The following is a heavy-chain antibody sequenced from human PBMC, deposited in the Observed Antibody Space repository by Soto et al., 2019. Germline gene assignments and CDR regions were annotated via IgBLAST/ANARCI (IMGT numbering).Heavy chain of an antibody. J-gene: IGHJ6*02. Sequence: LSLTCTVSGGSISSGDYYWSWIRQPPGKGLEWIGYIYYSGSTYYNPSLKSRVTISVDTSKNQFSLKLSSVTAADTAVYYCASVLRFLEWRSPGYYGMDVWGQGTTVTVSS. V-gene: IGHV4-30-4*01. D-gene: IGHD3-3*01. CDR2: IYYSGST. CDR3: ASVLRFLEWRSPGYYGMDV. CDR1: GGSISSGDYY.